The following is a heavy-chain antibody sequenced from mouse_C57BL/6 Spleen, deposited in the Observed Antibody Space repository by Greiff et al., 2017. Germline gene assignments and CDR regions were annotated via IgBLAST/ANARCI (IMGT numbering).Heavy chain of an antibody. V-gene: IGHV5-4*03. Sequence: EVKLVESGGGLVKPGGSLKLSCAASGFTFSSYAMSWVRQTPEKRLEWVATISDGGSYTYYPDNVKGRFTISRDNAKNNLYLQMSHLKSEDTAMYYCARDAVRYLYFDVWGTGTTVTVSS. D-gene: IGHD6-5*01. J-gene: IGHJ1*03. CDR3: ARDAVRYLYFDV. CDR1: GFTFSSYA. CDR2: ISDGGSYT.